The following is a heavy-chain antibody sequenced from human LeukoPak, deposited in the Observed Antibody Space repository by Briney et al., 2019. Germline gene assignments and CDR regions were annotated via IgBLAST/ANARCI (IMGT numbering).Heavy chain of an antibody. D-gene: IGHD6-13*01. Sequence: GGSLRLSCAASGFTFSSYSMNWVRQAPGKGLEWVSAISGSGGSTYYADSVKGRFTISRDNSKNTLYLQMNSLRAEDTAVYYCARAAAGSDYYYYYYMDVWGKGTTVTISS. CDR2: ISGSGGST. CDR3: ARAAAGSDYYYYYYMDV. V-gene: IGHV3-23*01. J-gene: IGHJ6*03. CDR1: GFTFSSYS.